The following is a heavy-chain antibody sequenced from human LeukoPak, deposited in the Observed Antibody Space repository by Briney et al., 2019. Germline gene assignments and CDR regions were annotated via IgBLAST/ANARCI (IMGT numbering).Heavy chain of an antibody. CDR3: ARVWGAEYYDFWSGYRSFRWFDP. CDR1: GFTFSSYS. J-gene: IGHJ5*02. D-gene: IGHD3-3*01. Sequence: GGSLRLSCAASGFTFSSYSMNWVRQAPGKGLEWVSYISSSSSTIYYADSVKGRSTISRDNAKNCLYLQMNSLRAEDTAVYYCARVWGAEYYDFWSGYRSFRWFDPWGQGTLVTVSS. V-gene: IGHV3-48*01. CDR2: ISSSSSTI.